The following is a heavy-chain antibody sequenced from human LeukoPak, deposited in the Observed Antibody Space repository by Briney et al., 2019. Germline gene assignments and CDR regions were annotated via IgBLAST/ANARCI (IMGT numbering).Heavy chain of an antibody. CDR1: GFTFSNAW. CDR3: ATDFYDTT. J-gene: IGHJ5*02. D-gene: IGHD3-22*01. Sequence: GGSLRPSCATSGFTFSNAWMNWVRQAPGKGLEWVGRIRSNSDGGTIDYAAPVKGRFALSRDDSKNTLYLQMNSLQTEDTAVYYCATDFYDTTWGQGTLVTVSS. CDR2: IRSNSDGGTI. V-gene: IGHV3-15*07.